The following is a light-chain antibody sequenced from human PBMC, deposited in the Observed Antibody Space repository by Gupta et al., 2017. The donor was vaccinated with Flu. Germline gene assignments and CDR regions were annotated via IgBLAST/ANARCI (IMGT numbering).Light chain of an antibody. CDR3: QQFFYFPRS. V-gene: IGKV1-33*01. CDR2: DAS. J-gene: IGKJ4*01. CDR1: QDIRNY. Sequence: QMTQSPSSLPASVGDRVTITCQASQDIRNYLNWYQQKPGQAPKLLIYDASTLETGVPTRFIGSGSGTHFNLIITSLQPEDFATYYCQQFFYFPRSFGGGAKVDIK.